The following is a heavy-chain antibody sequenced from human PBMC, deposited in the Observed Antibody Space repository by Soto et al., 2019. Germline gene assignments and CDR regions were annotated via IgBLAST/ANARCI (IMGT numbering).Heavy chain of an antibody. Sequence: EVQLVETGGGLIKPGGSLRPSCAASGFTVISNSMTWVRQAPGKGLEGVSVIYSGGSTYYADSVKGRFTISRDNSKNTLYLQMNSLRAEDTAVYYCARDHSSSSDYYYGMDVWGQGTTVTVSS. V-gene: IGHV3-53*02. D-gene: IGHD6-6*01. CDR1: GFTVISNS. CDR3: ARDHSSSSDYYYGMDV. J-gene: IGHJ6*02. CDR2: IYSGGST.